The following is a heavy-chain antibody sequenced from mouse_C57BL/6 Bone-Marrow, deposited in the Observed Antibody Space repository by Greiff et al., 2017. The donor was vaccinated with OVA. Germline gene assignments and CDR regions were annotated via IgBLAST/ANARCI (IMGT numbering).Heavy chain of an antibody. Sequence: QVQLQQPGAELVKPGASVKLSCKASGYTFTSYWMHWVKQRPGQGLEWIGMIHPNSGSTNYNEKFKGKATLTVDKSSSTAYMQLSSLTSEDSAVYYCARLLLRYYFDYWGQGTTRTVSS. J-gene: IGHJ2*01. D-gene: IGHD1-1*01. CDR2: IHPNSGST. CDR3: ARLLLRYYFDY. V-gene: IGHV1-64*01. CDR1: GYTFTSYW.